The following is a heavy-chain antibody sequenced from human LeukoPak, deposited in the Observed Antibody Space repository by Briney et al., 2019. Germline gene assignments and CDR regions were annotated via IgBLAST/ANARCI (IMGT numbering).Heavy chain of an antibody. J-gene: IGHJ4*02. Sequence: AGRSLRLSCAASRFTFDDYAMHWVRQAPGKGLEWVSGISWNSGSIGYADSVKGRFTISRDNAKNSLYLQMNSLRAEDTALYYCAKVGGYDFWSGFPFDYWGQGTLVTVSS. CDR3: AKVGGYDFWSGFPFDY. V-gene: IGHV3-9*01. CDR2: ISWNSGSI. CDR1: RFTFDDYA. D-gene: IGHD3-3*01.